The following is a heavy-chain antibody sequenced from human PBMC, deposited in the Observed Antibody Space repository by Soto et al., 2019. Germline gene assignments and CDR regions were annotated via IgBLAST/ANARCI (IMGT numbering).Heavy chain of an antibody. D-gene: IGHD2-2*01. CDR2: IIPIPGTA. J-gene: IGHJ6*02. CDR3: ARSQGSSTSLESYYYYYDGMDV. Sequence: QVQLVQSGAEVKKPGSSVKVSCKASGGTFGSYAISWVRQAPGQGLEWMGGIIPIPGTANYAQKFQGRVTMSADDSTGTAYMELGSLRSEDTAVYYCARSQGSSTSLESYYYYYDGMDVWGQGTTVTVSS. CDR1: GGTFGSYA. V-gene: IGHV1-69*01.